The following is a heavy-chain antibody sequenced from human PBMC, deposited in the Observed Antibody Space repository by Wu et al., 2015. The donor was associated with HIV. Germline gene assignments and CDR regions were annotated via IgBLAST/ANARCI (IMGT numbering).Heavy chain of an antibody. J-gene: IGHJ5*02. CDR3: AREGVDAFHP. Sequence: VQSGTQMKEPGASVTISCVTSGYEFVEILINWVRQVPGRGLEWMGWISANNGDTSYAQKFQGRVTVTTDTSTTTSYMELRSLKSDDTAIYYCAREGVDAFHPWGQGTLVTVSS. D-gene: IGHD5-12*01. V-gene: IGHV1-18*01. CDR2: ISANNGDT. CDR1: GYEFVEIL.